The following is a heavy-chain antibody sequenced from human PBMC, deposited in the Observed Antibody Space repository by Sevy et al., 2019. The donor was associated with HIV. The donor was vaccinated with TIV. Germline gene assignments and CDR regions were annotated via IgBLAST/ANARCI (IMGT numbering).Heavy chain of an antibody. CDR1: GFTLTNEF. D-gene: IGHD2-15*01. CDR2: VYSGGAT. V-gene: IGHV3-53*01. CDR3: AIVGYCRGSTCFSGFYYAMDV. Sequence: GGSLRLSCAVSGFTLTNEFFSWVRQAPGKGLEWVAVVYSGGATYYADSVKGRFTISRDKSKSTLYLQMTSLRAEETALYYCAIVGYCRGSTCFSGFYYAMDVWGQGTTVTVSS. J-gene: IGHJ6*02.